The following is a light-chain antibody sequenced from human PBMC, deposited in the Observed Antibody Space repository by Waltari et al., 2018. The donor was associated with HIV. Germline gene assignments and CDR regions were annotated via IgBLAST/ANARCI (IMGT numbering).Light chain of an antibody. CDR1: QGISNH. J-gene: IGKJ4*01. V-gene: IGKV1-16*01. CDR3: QHYHNYPVT. Sequence: DIQMTQSPSSLSASVGAAVHITCRASQGISNHLAWIQQKPGKAPKSLIFGTSILQSWVPSRFRGSGSGTDFILTINSLQDEDFATYFCQHYHNYPVTFGGGTKVE. CDR2: GTS.